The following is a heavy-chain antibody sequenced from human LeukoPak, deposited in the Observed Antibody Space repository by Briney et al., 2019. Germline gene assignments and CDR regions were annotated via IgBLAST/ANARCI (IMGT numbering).Heavy chain of an antibody. J-gene: IGHJ4*02. CDR1: GYTFTSYY. D-gene: IGHD5-18*01. V-gene: IGHV1-46*01. CDR2: INPSGGST. CDR3: AKATGGYSYGYPDPIDY. Sequence: ASVKVSCKASGYTFTSYYMHWVRQAPGQGLEWMGIINPSGGSTSYAQKFQGRVTMTRDMSTSTVYMELSSLRAEDTAVYYCAKATGGYSYGYPDPIDYWGQGTLVTVSS.